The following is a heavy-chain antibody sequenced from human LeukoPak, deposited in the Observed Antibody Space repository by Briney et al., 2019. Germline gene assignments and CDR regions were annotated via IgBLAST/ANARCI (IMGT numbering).Heavy chain of an antibody. J-gene: IGHJ4*02. D-gene: IGHD2-2*01. CDR1: GGTFSSYA. V-gene: IGHV1-69*01. CDR2: IIPIFGTA. CDR3: ASRESIVVVPAAIPPDY. Sequence: SVKVSCKASGGTFSSYAISWVRQAPGQGLEWMGGIIPIFGTANYAQKFQGRVTITADESTSTAYMELSSLRSEDTAVYYCASRESIVVVPAAIPPDYWGQGTLVTVSS.